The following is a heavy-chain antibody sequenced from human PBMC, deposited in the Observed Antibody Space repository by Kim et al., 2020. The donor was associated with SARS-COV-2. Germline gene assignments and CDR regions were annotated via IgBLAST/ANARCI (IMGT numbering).Heavy chain of an antibody. CDR2: ISYDGSNK. CDR3: AREDIVVVPAAMGYYYYG. Sequence: GGSLRLSCAASGFTFSSYAMHWVRQAPGKGLEWVAVISYDGSNKYYADSVKGRFTISRDNSKNTLYLQMNSLRAEDTAVYYCAREDIVVVPAAMGYYYYG. CDR1: GFTFSSYA. V-gene: IGHV3-30*04. J-gene: IGHJ6*01. D-gene: IGHD2-2*01.